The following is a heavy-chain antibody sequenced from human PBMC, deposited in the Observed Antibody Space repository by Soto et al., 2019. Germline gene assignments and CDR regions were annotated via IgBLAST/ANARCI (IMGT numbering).Heavy chain of an antibody. CDR3: ARETGSGWYVYYYYGMDV. D-gene: IGHD6-19*01. CDR2: ISAYNGNT. V-gene: IGHV1-18*01. CDR1: GYTFTSYG. J-gene: IGHJ6*02. Sequence: QVQLVQSGAEVKKPGASVKVSCKASGYTFTSYGISWVRQAPGQGLEWMGWISAYNGNTNYAQKLQGRVTMTTDTSTITAYMELRSLRSDDTAVYYCARETGSGWYVYYYYGMDVWGQGTTVTVSS.